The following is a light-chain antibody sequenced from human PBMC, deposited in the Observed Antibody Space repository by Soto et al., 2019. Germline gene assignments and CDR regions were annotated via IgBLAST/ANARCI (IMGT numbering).Light chain of an antibody. Sequence: DIRMTQSPSTLSASVGDRVTITCRASQNINKWLAWYQQKPGKAPKVLIWDASTLEGGVPSRFSDSGSGTEFTLTISSLQPDDFATYYCQQYNGYLPWTFGQGTRVEIQ. CDR3: QQYNGYLPWT. J-gene: IGKJ1*01. CDR1: QNINKW. CDR2: DAS. V-gene: IGKV1-5*01.